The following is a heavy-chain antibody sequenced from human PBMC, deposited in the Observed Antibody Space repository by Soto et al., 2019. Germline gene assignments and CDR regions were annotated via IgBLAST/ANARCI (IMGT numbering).Heavy chain of an antibody. CDR1: GFSLSSTRMA. D-gene: IGHD6-19*01. CDR3: AHIVVAGLGYYFDC. J-gene: IGHJ4*02. V-gene: IGHV2-5*02. CDR2: IYWDDDK. Sequence: QITLKESGPTLVKPTQTLTLTCTFSGFSLSSTRMAVGWIRQPPGKALEWLALIYWDDDKRYSPFLKSRRTITKDTPKNQGVLTMSNMDPVDTARYYCAHIVVAGLGYYFDCWGQGTLVTVSS.